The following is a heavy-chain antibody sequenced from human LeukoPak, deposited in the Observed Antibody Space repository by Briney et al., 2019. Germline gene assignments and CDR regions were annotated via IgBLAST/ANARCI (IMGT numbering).Heavy chain of an antibody. CDR3: ARGVKVRGVNYYGMDV. Sequence: GGSLRLSCAASGFSFSDFSMNWVRQAPGKGLEWVSYINSSSSTTFYADSVKGRFTISRDDAKNSLYLQMNSLRAEDTAVYYCARGVKVRGVNYYGMDVWGQGTTVTVSS. CDR2: INSSSSTT. V-gene: IGHV3-48*04. J-gene: IGHJ6*02. CDR1: GFSFSDFS. D-gene: IGHD3-10*01.